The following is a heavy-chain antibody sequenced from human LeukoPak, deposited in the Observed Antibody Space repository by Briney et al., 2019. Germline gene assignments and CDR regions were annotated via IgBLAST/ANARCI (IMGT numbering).Heavy chain of an antibody. Sequence: PSETLSLTCTVSGGSISNYYWSWIRQPAGKGLEWIGRIYTSGSANYNPSLKSRVTISVDTSRNQFSLKLTSVTSPDTAVYYCARSPQWELLRFAFDIWGQGTLVTVSS. J-gene: IGHJ3*02. CDR2: IYTSGSA. D-gene: IGHD1-26*01. V-gene: IGHV4-4*07. CDR1: GGSISNYY. CDR3: ARSPQWELLRFAFDI.